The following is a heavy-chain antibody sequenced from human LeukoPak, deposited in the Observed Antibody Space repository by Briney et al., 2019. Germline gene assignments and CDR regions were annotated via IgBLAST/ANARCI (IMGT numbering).Heavy chain of an antibody. CDR1: GYSFTSYW. J-gene: IGHJ5*02. CDR3: ARLSGYCSSTSCYGFDP. Sequence: GESLKISCKGSGYSFTSYWIGWVRQMPGKGLEWMGIIYPGDSDTRYSPSFQGQVTISADMSISTAYLQWSSLKASDTAMYYCARLSGYCSSTSCYGFDPWGQGTLVTVSS. V-gene: IGHV5-51*01. CDR2: IYPGDSDT. D-gene: IGHD2-2*01.